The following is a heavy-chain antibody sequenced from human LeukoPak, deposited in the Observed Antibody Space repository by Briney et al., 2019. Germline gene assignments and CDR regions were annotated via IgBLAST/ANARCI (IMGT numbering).Heavy chain of an antibody. D-gene: IGHD3-9*01. V-gene: IGHV3-23*01. J-gene: IGHJ4*02. CDR2: ISGSGGNT. CDR1: GFTFSSYA. CDR3: AKGLFDWLSDTDY. Sequence: QPGGSLRLSCAASGFTFSSYAMSWVRQAPGKGLEWVSAISGSGGNTYYADSVKGRFTISRDNSKDTLYLQTNSLRAEDTAVYYCAKGLFDWLSDTDYWGQGTLVTVSS.